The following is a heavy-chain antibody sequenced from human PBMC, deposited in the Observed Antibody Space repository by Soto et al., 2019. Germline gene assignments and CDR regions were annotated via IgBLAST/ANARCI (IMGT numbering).Heavy chain of an antibody. CDR3: ARGYSTGWYDNWFDP. CDR1: GGTFSSYA. CDR2: IIPIFGTA. D-gene: IGHD6-19*01. V-gene: IGHV1-69*13. J-gene: IGHJ5*02. Sequence: SVKVSCKASGGTFSSYAISWVRQAPGQGLEWMGGIIPIFGTANYAQKFKGRVTITADESTSTAYMELSSLRSEDTAVYYCARGYSTGWYDNWFDPWGQGTLVTVSS.